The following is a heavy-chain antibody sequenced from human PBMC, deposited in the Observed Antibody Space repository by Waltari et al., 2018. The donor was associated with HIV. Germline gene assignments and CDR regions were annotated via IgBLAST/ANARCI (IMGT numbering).Heavy chain of an antibody. J-gene: IGHJ4*02. D-gene: IGHD4-4*01. Sequence: EVQLVESGGGLVQPGGSLRLSCAASGFTVSSNYMSWVRQAPGKGLEWVSVIYSGGSTYYADSVKGRFTISRDNSKNTLYLQMNSLRAEDTAVYYCARALSNYRYFDYWGQGTLVTVSS. CDR3: ARALSNYRYFDY. CDR1: GFTVSSNY. CDR2: IYSGGST. V-gene: IGHV3-66*02.